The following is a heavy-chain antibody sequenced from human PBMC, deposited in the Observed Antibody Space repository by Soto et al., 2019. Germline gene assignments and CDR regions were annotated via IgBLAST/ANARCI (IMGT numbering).Heavy chain of an antibody. D-gene: IGHD6-19*01. CDR1: GLIFSDYH. CDR2: IRRKANSYTT. V-gene: IGHV3-72*01. J-gene: IGHJ6*02. CDR3: AMLGGWSGGSCGMDV. Sequence: EVQLVESGGGLVQPGGSLRLSCAASGLIFSDYHIDWVRQAPGKGLEWVGRIRRKANSYTTEYAASVKGRFTISRDDSKNSLYLQMNSLKSEDTAVYYCAMLGGWSGGSCGMDVWGQGTTVTVSS.